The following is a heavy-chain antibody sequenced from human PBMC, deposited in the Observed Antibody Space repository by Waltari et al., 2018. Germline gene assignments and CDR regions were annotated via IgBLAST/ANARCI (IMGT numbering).Heavy chain of an antibody. J-gene: IGHJ4*02. CDR1: GGSISSTSHY. CDR3: ARPGRVGGGSLMGLDY. Sequence: QLQLQESGPGLVKPSETLSLTCSVSGGSISSTSHYWGWIRQPPGKGLEWIGSFSYDANTYYNPSLKSRITISVDTSKNQFSLQLRSVTAADTAIYYCARPGRVGGGSLMGLDYWGQGTLVTVSS. D-gene: IGHD2-15*01. V-gene: IGHV4-39*01. CDR2: FSYDANT.